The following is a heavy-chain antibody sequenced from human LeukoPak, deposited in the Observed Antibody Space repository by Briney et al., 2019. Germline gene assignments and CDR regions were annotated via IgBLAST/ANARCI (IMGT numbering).Heavy chain of an antibody. D-gene: IGHD3-10*01. CDR2: INHSGST. CDR1: GGSISSSSYY. V-gene: IGHV4-39*07. J-gene: IGHJ5*02. CDR3: AREGRVTMVRGVINNWFDP. Sequence: PSETLSLTCTVSGGSISSSSYYWGWIRQPPGRGLEWIGEINHSGSTNYNPSLKSRVTISVDTSKNQFSLKLSSVTAADTAVYYCAREGRVTMVRGVINNWFDPWGQGTLVTVSS.